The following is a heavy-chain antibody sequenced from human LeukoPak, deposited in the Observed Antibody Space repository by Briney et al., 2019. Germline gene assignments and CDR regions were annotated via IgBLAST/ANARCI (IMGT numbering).Heavy chain of an antibody. CDR3: ATRYSSSRFSYGMDV. D-gene: IGHD6-13*01. V-gene: IGHV1-69*13. J-gene: IGHJ6*02. Sequence: GASVKVSCKASGGTFSSYAISWVRQAPGQGLEWMGGIIPIFGTANYAQKFQGRVTITADESTSTAYMELSSLRSEDTAVYYCATRYSSSRFSYGMDVWGQGTTVTVSS. CDR1: GGTFSSYA. CDR2: IIPIFGTA.